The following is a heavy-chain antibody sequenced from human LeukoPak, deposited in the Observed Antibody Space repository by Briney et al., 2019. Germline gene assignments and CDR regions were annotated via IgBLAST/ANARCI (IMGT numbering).Heavy chain of an antibody. J-gene: IGHJ4*02. D-gene: IGHD6-13*01. V-gene: IGHV4-34*01. Sequence: RPSETLSLTCAVCGGSFSGYYWSWIRQPPGKGLEWIGEINHSGSTNYNPSLKSRVTISVDTSKNQFSLKLSSVTAADTAVYYCASSVGIAAPKWGQGTLVTVSS. CDR2: INHSGST. CDR3: ASSVGIAAPK. CDR1: GGSFSGYY.